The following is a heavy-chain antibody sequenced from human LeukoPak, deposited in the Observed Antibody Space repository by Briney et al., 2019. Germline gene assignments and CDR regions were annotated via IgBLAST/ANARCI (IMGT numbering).Heavy chain of an antibody. CDR1: GFTFSSYA. J-gene: IGHJ4*02. Sequence: GGSLRLSCAASGFTFSSYAMSCVRQAPGKGLEWVSAISGSGGSTYYADSVKGRFTISRDNSKNTLYLQMNSLRAEDTAVYYCAKAEDITIFGVAPKDYWGPGTLVTVSS. V-gene: IGHV3-23*01. CDR3: AKAEDITIFGVAPKDY. CDR2: ISGSGGST. D-gene: IGHD3-3*01.